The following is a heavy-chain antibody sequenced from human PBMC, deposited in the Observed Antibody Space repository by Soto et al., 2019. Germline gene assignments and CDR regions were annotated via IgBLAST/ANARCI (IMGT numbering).Heavy chain of an antibody. CDR1: GFTFSSYS. J-gene: IGHJ4*02. V-gene: IGHV3-48*01. CDR2: ISSSSSTI. D-gene: IGHD3-10*01. CDR3: ARPSLWFGDFVDY. Sequence: GGSLRLSCAASGFTFSSYSMNWVRQAPGKGLEWVSYISSSSSTIYYADSVKGRFTISRDNAKNSLYLQMNSLRAEDTAVYYCARPSLWFGDFVDYWGQGTLVTVSS.